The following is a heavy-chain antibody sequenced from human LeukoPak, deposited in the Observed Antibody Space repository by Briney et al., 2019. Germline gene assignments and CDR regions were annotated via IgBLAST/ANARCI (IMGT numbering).Heavy chain of an antibody. J-gene: IGHJ4*02. D-gene: IGHD3-22*01. Sequence: GGSLRLSCAASGFTFSDYSMNWVRQAPGKGLEWLSYISSSGTPIYYADSVRGRFTISRDNAKNSLYLQMNSLRDEDTAVYYCARAHRYYYDSSGYYPTYSDYWGQGTLVTVSS. V-gene: IGHV3-48*02. CDR2: ISSSGTPI. CDR3: ARAHRYYYDSSGYYPTYSDY. CDR1: GFTFSDYS.